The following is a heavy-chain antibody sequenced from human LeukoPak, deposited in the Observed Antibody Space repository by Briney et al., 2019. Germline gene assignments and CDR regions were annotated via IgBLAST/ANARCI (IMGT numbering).Heavy chain of an antibody. D-gene: IGHD6-19*01. CDR2: ISGSGGST. Sequence: PGGSLRLSCTASGFTFRTYEMNWVRQAPGKGLQWVSAISGSGGSTYYGDSVKGRFTISRDNSKNMMYLQMNSLRVEDTAVYYCARDSSGWSKNYWGQGTLVTVSS. V-gene: IGHV3-23*01. CDR3: ARDSSGWSKNY. CDR1: GFTFRTYE. J-gene: IGHJ4*02.